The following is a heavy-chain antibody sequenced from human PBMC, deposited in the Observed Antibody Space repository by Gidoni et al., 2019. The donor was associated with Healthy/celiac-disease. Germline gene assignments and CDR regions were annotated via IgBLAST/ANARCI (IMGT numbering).Heavy chain of an antibody. CDR3: AKFGRDGITGTTRWDYMDV. J-gene: IGHJ6*03. CDR2: ISWNSGSI. Sequence: EVQLVESGGGLVQPGRSLRLSCAASGFTFDDYAMHWVRQAPGKGLEWVSGISWNSGSIGYADSVKGRFTISRDNANNSLYLQMNSLRAEDTALYYCAKFGRDGITGTTRWDYMDVWGKGTTVTVSS. V-gene: IGHV3-9*01. CDR1: GFTFDDYA. D-gene: IGHD1-7*01.